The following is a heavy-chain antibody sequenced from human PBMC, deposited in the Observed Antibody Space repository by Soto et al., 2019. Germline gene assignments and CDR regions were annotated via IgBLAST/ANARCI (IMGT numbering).Heavy chain of an antibody. V-gene: IGHV3-66*01. CDR1: GFTVSSNY. CDR2: IYSGGST. CDR3: ARAPPTYYYGSGSYYKANAFDI. J-gene: IGHJ3*02. D-gene: IGHD3-10*01. Sequence: GGSLRLSCAASGFTVSSNYMSWVRQAPGKGLEWVSVIYSGGSTYYADSVKGRFTISRDNSKNTLYLQMNSLRAEDTAVYYCARAPPTYYYGSGSYYKANAFDIWGQGTMVTVSS.